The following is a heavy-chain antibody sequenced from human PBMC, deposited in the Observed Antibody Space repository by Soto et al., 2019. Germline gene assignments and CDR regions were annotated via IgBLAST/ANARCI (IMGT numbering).Heavy chain of an antibody. CDR3: ARVLAYDSFRL. CDR1: GFTFSDYY. D-gene: IGHD3-22*01. J-gene: IGHJ3*01. CDR2: ITTTTTYT. Sequence: GGSLRLSCAASGFTFSDYYMSWIRQAPGKGLEWVSYITTTTTYTAYADSVKGRFTISRDNAKNSLSLQMNSLRVEDTAVYYCARVLAYDSFRLWGQGTMVTVSS. V-gene: IGHV3-11*06.